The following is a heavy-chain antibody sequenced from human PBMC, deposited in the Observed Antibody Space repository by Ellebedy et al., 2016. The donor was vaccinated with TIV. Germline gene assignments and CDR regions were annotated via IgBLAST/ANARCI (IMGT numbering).Heavy chain of an antibody. CDR1: GGSISSSSYY. Sequence: MPSETLSLTCTVSGGSISSSSYYWGWIRQPPGKGLEWIGSIYYSGSTYYNPSLKSRVTISVDTSKNQFSLRLSSVTAADTAVYYCARHLVDSSGWRYFDLWGRGTLVTVSS. J-gene: IGHJ2*01. CDR2: IYYSGST. CDR3: ARHLVDSSGWRYFDL. V-gene: IGHV4-39*01. D-gene: IGHD6-19*01.